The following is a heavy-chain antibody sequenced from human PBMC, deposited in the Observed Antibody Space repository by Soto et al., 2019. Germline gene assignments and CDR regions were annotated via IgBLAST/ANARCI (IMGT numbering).Heavy chain of an antibody. V-gene: IGHV1-18*01. D-gene: IGHD3-22*01. CDR3: ARDPRVYYDSSGYYWVY. J-gene: IGHJ4*02. CDR1: GYTFSSYA. Sequence: QVQLVQSGAEVKKPGASVKVSCKASGYTFSSYAITWVRQAPGQGLEWMGWISAHNGNTNYAQNFQGRVTMTTDTTTSTAYMELRSLRSDDTAVYYCARDPRVYYDSSGYYWVYWGQGTLVTVSS. CDR2: ISAHNGNT.